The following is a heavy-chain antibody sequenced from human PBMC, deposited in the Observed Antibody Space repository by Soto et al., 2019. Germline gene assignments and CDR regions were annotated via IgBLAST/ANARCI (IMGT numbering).Heavy chain of an antibody. D-gene: IGHD2-15*01. CDR1: GFTFSSHT. CDR2: ISGSGGST. CDR3: AKLVRS. J-gene: IGHJ6*02. V-gene: IGHV3-23*01. Sequence: EVQLLETGGGLVQPGGSLRLSCAGSGFTFSSHTMSWVRQGPGRGLEWVSGISGSGGSTYYADSVKGRFTISRDNSKNTLYLQMNSLRAEDTAVYYCAKLVRSWGQGTTVTVSS.